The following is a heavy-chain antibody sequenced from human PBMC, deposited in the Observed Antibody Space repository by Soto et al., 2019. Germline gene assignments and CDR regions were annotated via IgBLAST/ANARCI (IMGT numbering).Heavy chain of an antibody. CDR1: GGTFSSYR. D-gene: IGHD6-13*01. CDR3: ARDSGAKLSSS. Sequence: QVQLVQSGAEVKKPGSSVKVSCKASGGTFSSYRINWVRQAPGQGLEWVGGIVPIYRTADYAQKFQGRVTITADVSARTAYMELRSLKSQDTAVYYCARDSGAKLSSSWGQGTLVTVSS. CDR2: IVPIYRTA. J-gene: IGHJ4*02. V-gene: IGHV1-69*01.